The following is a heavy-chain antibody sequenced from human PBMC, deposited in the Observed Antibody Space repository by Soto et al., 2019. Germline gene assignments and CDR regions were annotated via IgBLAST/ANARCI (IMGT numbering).Heavy chain of an antibody. CDR3: ARGGNSGTYYYYYGMDV. CDR1: GFTFSSYA. V-gene: IGHV3-53*01. CDR2: IYSGGST. D-gene: IGHD1-1*01. J-gene: IGHJ6*02. Sequence: GGSLRLSCTTSGFTFSSYAMSWFRQAPGKGLEWVSVIYSGGSTYYADSVKGRFTISRDNSKNTLYLQMNSLRAEDTAVYYCARGGNSGTYYYYYGMDVWGQGTTVTVSS.